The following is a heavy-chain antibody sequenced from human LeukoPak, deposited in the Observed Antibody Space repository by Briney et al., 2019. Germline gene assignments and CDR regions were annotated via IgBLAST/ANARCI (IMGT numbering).Heavy chain of an antibody. D-gene: IGHD1-26*01. CDR1: GYTFTDYY. V-gene: IGHV1-2*02. CDR2: MNVKTGAT. Sequence: GASVKVSCKASGYTFTDYYIHWVRQAPGHGLEGRGWMNVKTGATSSAQRFPGRFTMTRDTSIGTASMEFSSLTSDDTAVYYCARQSGTYWGLDYWGQGTLVTVSS. J-gene: IGHJ4*02. CDR3: ARQSGTYWGLDY.